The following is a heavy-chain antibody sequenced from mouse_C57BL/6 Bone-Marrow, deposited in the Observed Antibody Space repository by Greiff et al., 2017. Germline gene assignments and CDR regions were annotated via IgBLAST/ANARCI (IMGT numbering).Heavy chain of an antibody. V-gene: IGHV14-4*01. Sequence: EVQGVESGAELVRPGASVKLSCTASGFNIKDDYMHWVKQRPEQGLEWIGWIDPENGDTEYASKFQGKATITADTSSNTAYLQLSSLTSEDTAVYYCTTDYGSSFAMDYWGQGTSVTVSS. CDR2: IDPENGDT. CDR3: TTDYGSSFAMDY. CDR1: GFNIKDDY. D-gene: IGHD1-1*01. J-gene: IGHJ4*01.